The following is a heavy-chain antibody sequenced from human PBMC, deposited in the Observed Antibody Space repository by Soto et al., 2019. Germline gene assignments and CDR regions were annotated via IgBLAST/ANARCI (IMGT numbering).Heavy chain of an antibody. V-gene: IGHV4-59*01. J-gene: IGHJ5*02. D-gene: IGHD3-3*01. CDR2: IYYSGST. CDR3: ARGGDFWRGYLNWFDH. Sequence: PSETLSLTCTVSGGSISSYYWSWIRQPPGKGLEWIGYIYYSGSTNYNPSLKSRVTISVDTSKNQFSLKLSSETAADTAVYYCARGGDFWRGYLNWFDHWGQGTLVTVSS. CDR1: GGSISSYY.